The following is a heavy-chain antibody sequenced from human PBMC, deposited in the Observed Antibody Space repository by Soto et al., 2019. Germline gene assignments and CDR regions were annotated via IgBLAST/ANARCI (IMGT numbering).Heavy chain of an antibody. V-gene: IGHV4-31*03. J-gene: IGHJ4*02. D-gene: IGHD2-8*01. CDR1: GGSISTCGYS. Sequence: QVQLQESGPGLVQPSQTLSLTCTVSGGSISTCGYSWSWIRQHPGKGLEWIGYIYSSGVTYYDPSLKIRVTMSVDMSITQFSLRPSSVTAADLALYYCATTANRVYYFEYWGQGALVTVCS. CDR3: ATTANRVYYFEY. CDR2: IYSSGVT.